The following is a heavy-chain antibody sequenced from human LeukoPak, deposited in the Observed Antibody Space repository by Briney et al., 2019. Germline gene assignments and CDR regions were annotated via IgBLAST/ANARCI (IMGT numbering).Heavy chain of an antibody. CDR1: GFKFSDYS. D-gene: IGHD6-19*01. CDR3: ARASYWFESSGHPQHYYFDY. CDR2: ISAFSTYV. J-gene: IGHJ4*02. V-gene: IGHV3-21*01. Sequence: GGSLRLSCAASGFKFSDYSMNWVRQVPGKGLEWVASISAFSTYVYYPDSVKGRFTVSRDNARNSVYLQLDSLRDEDTALYFCARASYWFESSGHPQHYYFDYWGQGTMVTVSS.